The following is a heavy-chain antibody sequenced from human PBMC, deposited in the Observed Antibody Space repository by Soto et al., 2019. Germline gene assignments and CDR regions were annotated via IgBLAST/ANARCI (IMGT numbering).Heavy chain of an antibody. CDR2: ISGSGGST. Sequence: GSLRLSCAASGFTFSSYAMSWVRQAPGKGLEWVSAISGSGGSTYYADSVKGRFTISRDNSKNTLYLQMNSLRAEDTAVYYCAKDISDLYYYDSSGYSDAFDIWGQGTKVTVSS. D-gene: IGHD3-22*01. J-gene: IGHJ3*02. CDR1: GFTFSSYA. CDR3: AKDISDLYYYDSSGYSDAFDI. V-gene: IGHV3-23*01.